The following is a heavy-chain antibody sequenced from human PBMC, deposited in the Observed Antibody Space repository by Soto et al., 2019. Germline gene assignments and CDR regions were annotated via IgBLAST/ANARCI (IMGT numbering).Heavy chain of an antibody. J-gene: IGHJ4*02. Sequence: SETLSLTCTVSGGSISSGGYYWSWIRQHPGKGLEWIGYIYYSGSTYYNPSLKSRVTISVDTSKNQFSLKLSSVTAADTAVYYCARDSAAAGTLDYWGQGTLVTVSS. CDR2: IYYSGST. CDR1: GGSISSGGYY. D-gene: IGHD6-13*01. V-gene: IGHV4-31*03. CDR3: ARDSAAAGTLDY.